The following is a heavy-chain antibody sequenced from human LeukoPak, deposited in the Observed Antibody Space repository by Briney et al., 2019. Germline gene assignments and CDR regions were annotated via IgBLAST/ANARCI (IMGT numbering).Heavy chain of an antibody. CDR2: ISAYNGDT. CDR3: ARGGSGWLGNYFDY. V-gene: IGHV1-18*01. D-gene: IGHD6-19*01. J-gene: IGHJ4*02. CDR1: GYTFISYG. Sequence: ASVKVSCQASGYTFISYGISWVRQAPGQGLEWMGWISAYNGDTKYAQKLQGRVTMTTDASTNTAYMELRSLRSDDTAVYYCARGGSGWLGNYFDYWGQGTLVTVSS.